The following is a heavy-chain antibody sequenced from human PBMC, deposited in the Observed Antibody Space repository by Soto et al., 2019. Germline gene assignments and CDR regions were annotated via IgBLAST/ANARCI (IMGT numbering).Heavy chain of an antibody. J-gene: IGHJ5*02. Sequence: SSETLSLTCTVSGGSISSYYWSWIRQPPGKGLEWIGYIYYSGSTNYNPSLKSRVTISVDTSKNQFSLKLSSVTAADTAVYYCARDMGFGDYNWFDPWGQGTLVTVSS. V-gene: IGHV4-59*01. CDR3: ARDMGFGDYNWFDP. CDR2: IYYSGST. CDR1: GGSISSYY. D-gene: IGHD3-10*01.